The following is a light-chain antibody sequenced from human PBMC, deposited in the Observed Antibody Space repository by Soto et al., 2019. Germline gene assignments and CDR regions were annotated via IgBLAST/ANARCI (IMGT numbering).Light chain of an antibody. CDR2: DAS. CDR1: QSSSSW. CDR3: QQYNSYSIT. J-gene: IGKJ5*01. Sequence: DIQMTQSPSTLSASVGDRVTITCRASQSSSSWLAWYQQKPGKAPKLLIYDASSLESGVPSRFSGSGSETEFTLTISSLQPDDFATYYCQQYNSYSITFGQGTRLEIK. V-gene: IGKV1-5*01.